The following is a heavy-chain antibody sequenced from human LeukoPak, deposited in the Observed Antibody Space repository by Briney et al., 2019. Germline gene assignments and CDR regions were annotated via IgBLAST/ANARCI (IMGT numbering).Heavy chain of an antibody. Sequence: SETLSLTCAVSGGSFSSGGFSWSWIRQPPGKGLEWIGYMFHNGSTHYSPSLQRRVTISVDRFKNQFSLRLRSVTAADTAVYYCGRETLGYCSGTTCSLGMDVWGQGATVTVSS. J-gene: IGHJ6*02. CDR2: MFHNGST. V-gene: IGHV4-30-2*01. D-gene: IGHD2-2*01. CDR1: GGSFSSGGFS. CDR3: GRETLGYCSGTTCSLGMDV.